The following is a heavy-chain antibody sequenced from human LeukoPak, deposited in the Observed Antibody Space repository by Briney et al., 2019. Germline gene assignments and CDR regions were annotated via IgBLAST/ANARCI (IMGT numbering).Heavy chain of an antibody. Sequence: SETLSLTCTVSGYSISTGYYWDWIRQSPGKGLESLGYIYYTGSTNYNPSLKSRVTMSVDTSRNQFFLRLSFVTAADTAVYYCARGPVAPYSGSYYLDYWGQGTLVTVSS. V-gene: IGHV4-61*01. D-gene: IGHD1-26*01. CDR2: IYYTGST. CDR3: ARGPVAPYSGSYYLDY. J-gene: IGHJ4*02. CDR1: GYSISTGYY.